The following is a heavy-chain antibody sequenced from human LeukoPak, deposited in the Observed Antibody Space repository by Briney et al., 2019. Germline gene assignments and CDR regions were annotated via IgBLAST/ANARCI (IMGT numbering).Heavy chain of an antibody. D-gene: IGHD2-2*01. CDR3: AKDQRTMTRRMDV. V-gene: IGHV3-30*18. J-gene: IGHJ6*02. Sequence: HPGGSLRLSCVASAFTFRSYGMHWVRQAPGKGLEWVAVISYDGSGQYYADSLKGRFTISRDNSKNTLYLQMNSLRVEDTAVYYCAKDQRTMTRRMDVWGQGTTVTVSS. CDR2: ISYDGSGQ. CDR1: AFTFRSYG.